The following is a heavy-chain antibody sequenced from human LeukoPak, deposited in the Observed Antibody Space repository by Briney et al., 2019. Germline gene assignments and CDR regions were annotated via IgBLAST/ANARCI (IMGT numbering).Heavy chain of an antibody. V-gene: IGHV4-59*02. J-gene: IGHJ4*02. CDR2: IYQSGNT. CDR1: GGSVRTHY. Sequence: SETLSLTCTVSGGSVRTHYWGWIRQPPGKGLEWIAYIYQSGNTNYNPSLKSRVTMSVDTSKNQFSLKLSSVTAADTAVYYCARDADGYLDYWGQGTLVTVSS. CDR3: ARDADGYLDY. D-gene: IGHD3-22*01.